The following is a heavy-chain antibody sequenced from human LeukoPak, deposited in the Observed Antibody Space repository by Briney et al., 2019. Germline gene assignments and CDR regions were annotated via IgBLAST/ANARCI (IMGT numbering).Heavy chain of an antibody. V-gene: IGHV3-53*01. CDR2: INAGGST. J-gene: IGHJ4*02. CDR3: ARDVGFGELYPFDY. D-gene: IGHD3-10*01. CDR1: GFIFSNNY. Sequence: GGSLRLSCAASGFIFSNNYMSWVRQAPGKGLEWVSLINAGGSTYYADSVKGRFTISTDSSKNTLYLQMNSLRAEDTAIYYCARDVGFGELYPFDYWGQGTLVTVSS.